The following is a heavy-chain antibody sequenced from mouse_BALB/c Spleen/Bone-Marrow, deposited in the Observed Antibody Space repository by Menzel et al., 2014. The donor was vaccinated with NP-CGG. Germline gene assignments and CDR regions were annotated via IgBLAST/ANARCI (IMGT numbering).Heavy chain of an antibody. D-gene: IGHD1-1*01. J-gene: IGHJ3*01. CDR1: GFSLXSYG. Sequence: VKLVESGPGLVAPSQSLPITCTVSGFSLXSYGVHWVRQPPGKGLEWLGVIWAGGSTNYNSALTSRLSISKDNSKSQVFLKMNSLQTDDTAMYYCATLRVVRGYWGQGTLVSVSA. V-gene: IGHV2-9*02. CDR3: ATLRVVRGY. CDR2: IWAGGST.